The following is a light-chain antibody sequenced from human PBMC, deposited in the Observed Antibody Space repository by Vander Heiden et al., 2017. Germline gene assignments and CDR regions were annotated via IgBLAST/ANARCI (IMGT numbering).Light chain of an antibody. Sequence: DIQMTKSPSTLSASVADRVTTTCRASQSISSWLAWYQQKPGKAPKLLIYDASSLESGVPSRFSGSGSGTEFTLTISSLQPDDFATYYCQQYNSYSETFGQGTKVEIK. CDR3: QQYNSYSET. V-gene: IGKV1-5*01. CDR1: QSISSW. J-gene: IGKJ1*01. CDR2: DAS.